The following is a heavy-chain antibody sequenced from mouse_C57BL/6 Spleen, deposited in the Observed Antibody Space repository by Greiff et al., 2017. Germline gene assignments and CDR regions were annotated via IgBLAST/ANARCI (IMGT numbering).Heavy chain of an antibody. CDR3: ARHEEGTGSFDY. D-gene: IGHD4-1*01. Sequence: QVQLKESGAELVKPGASVKLSCKASGYTFTEYTIHWVKQRSGQGLEWIGWFYPGSGSIKYNEKFKDKATLTADKSSSTVYMELSRSTSEDSAVYFCARHEEGTGSFDYWGQGTTLTVSS. CDR1: GYTFTEYT. J-gene: IGHJ2*01. V-gene: IGHV1-62-2*01. CDR2: FYPGSGSI.